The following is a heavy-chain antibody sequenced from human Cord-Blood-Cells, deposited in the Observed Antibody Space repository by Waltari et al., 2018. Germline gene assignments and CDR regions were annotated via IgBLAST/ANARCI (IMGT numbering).Heavy chain of an antibody. J-gene: IGHJ3*02. CDR2: SIPMFGTA. Sequence: QVQLVQSGAEVKKPGSSVKVSCKASGGTFSSYAISWVRQAPGQGLEWMGGSIPMFGTANYAQKVQGRGTITADESTSTAYMELSSLRSEDTAVYYCAREGAGTHAFDIWGQGTWSPSLQ. D-gene: IGHD1-1*01. V-gene: IGHV1-69*01. CDR3: AREGAGTHAFDI. CDR1: GGTFSSYA.